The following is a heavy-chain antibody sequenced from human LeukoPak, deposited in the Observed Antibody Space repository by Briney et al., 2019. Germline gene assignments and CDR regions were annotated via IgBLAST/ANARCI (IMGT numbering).Heavy chain of an antibody. CDR2: INPNSGGT. D-gene: IGHD3-16*01. Sequence: ASVKVSCKASGYTFTGYHIHWVRQAPGQGLEWMGWINPNSGGTNYAQKFQGRVTMTRDTSISTTYMELSTLRADDTAVYYCASLYYFVYWGQGALVTVSS. CDR3: ASLYYFVY. V-gene: IGHV1-2*02. CDR1: GYTFTGYH. J-gene: IGHJ4*02.